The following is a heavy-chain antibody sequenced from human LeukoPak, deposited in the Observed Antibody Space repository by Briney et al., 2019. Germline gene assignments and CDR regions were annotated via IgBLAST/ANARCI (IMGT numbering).Heavy chain of an antibody. D-gene: IGHD3-16*01. V-gene: IGHV3-7*01. J-gene: IGHJ3*02. CDR3: ARRAYGAFGI. CDR2: VKQDGSEK. CDR1: GFTFSNYA. Sequence: PGGSLRLSCAASGFTFSNYAMHWVRQAPGKGLEWVANVKQDGSEKYYVASVKGRFTVSRDNAKNSLYLQMSSLRAEDTAVYYCARRAYGAFGIWGQGTMVTVAS.